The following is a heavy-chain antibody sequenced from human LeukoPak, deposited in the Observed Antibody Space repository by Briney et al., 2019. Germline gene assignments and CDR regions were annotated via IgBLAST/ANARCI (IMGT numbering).Heavy chain of an antibody. CDR1: GGSFSGYY. Sequence: SETLSLTCAVYGGSFSGYYWSWIRQPPGKGLEWIGEINHSGSTNYNPSLKSRVTISVDTSKNQFSLKLSAVTAADTAVYYCARQSHLDSGGYQDAFDIWGQGTMVTVSS. CDR3: ARQSHLDSGGYQDAFDI. CDR2: INHSGST. J-gene: IGHJ3*02. V-gene: IGHV4-34*01. D-gene: IGHD3-22*01.